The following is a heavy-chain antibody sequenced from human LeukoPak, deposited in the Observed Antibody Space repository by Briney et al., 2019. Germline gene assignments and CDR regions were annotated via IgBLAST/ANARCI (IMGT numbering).Heavy chain of an antibody. Sequence: PGGSLSLSCAASGFTFSSYAMSWVRQPPGKGLEWVSAISGSGGSTYYAASVKGRFTISNTNSKNTLYLQINSLTAEDAAVYYCAKDALGSDYFDYWGQGTLVTVSS. J-gene: IGHJ4*02. CDR3: AKDALGSDYFDY. V-gene: IGHV3-23*01. CDR1: GFTFSSYA. D-gene: IGHD1-26*01. CDR2: ISGSGGST.